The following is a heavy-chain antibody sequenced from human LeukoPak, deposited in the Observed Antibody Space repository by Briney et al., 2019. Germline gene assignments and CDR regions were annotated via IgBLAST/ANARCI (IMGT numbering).Heavy chain of an antibody. J-gene: IGHJ6*02. CDR1: GFTFSSYW. V-gene: IGHV3-7*03. CDR2: VNRDGSET. Sequence: GGSLRLSCTASGFTFSSYWMSWVRQVPGRGPEWVANVNRDGSETYYLDSVKGRFTISKDNAKNSLYLQMYSLRAEDTALYHCARNNGMDVWGQGTTVIVSS. CDR3: ARNNGMDV.